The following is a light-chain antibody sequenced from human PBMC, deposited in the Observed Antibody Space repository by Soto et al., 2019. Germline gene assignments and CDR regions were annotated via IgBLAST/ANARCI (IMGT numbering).Light chain of an antibody. CDR2: DAS. CDR3: QQYDNLPLT. CDR1: KDISNS. Sequence: DIQMTQSPSSLSASAGDSITIXXQASKDISNSLNWYQQKPGKAPKXLIYDASNLETGVPSRFSGSGSGTDFTFTISSLQPEDIATYYCQQYDNLPLTFGGGTKVDIK. V-gene: IGKV1-33*01. J-gene: IGKJ4*01.